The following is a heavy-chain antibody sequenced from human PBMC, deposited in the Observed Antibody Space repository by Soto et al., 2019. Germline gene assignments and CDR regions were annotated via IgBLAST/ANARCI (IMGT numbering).Heavy chain of an antibody. J-gene: IGHJ5*02. D-gene: IGHD1-1*01. CDR2: IYHSGST. Sequence: QLQLQESGSGLVRPSQTLSLTCAVSGGSISSGGYSWNWIRQPPGKGLEWIGYIYHSGSTLYNPSLKSRVTISVDKSKNQCSLKLSAVTAADTAVYYCARDQLEGNWFDPWGQVTLVTVSS. CDR3: ARDQLEGNWFDP. CDR1: GGSISSGGYS. V-gene: IGHV4-30-2*01.